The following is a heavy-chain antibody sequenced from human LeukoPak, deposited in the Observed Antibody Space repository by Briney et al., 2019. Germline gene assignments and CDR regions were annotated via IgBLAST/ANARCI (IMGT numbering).Heavy chain of an antibody. CDR2: IYHSGST. V-gene: IGHV4-39*07. D-gene: IGHD1-26*01. J-gene: IGHJ4*02. CDR1: GGSISLSYYY. CDR3: ARIGATIPCDY. Sequence: SETLSLTCSVSGGSISLSYYYWGWIRQPPGKALEWIGSIYHSGSTYYNPSLKSRVTISVDTSKNQFSLKLSSVTAADTAVYYCARIGATIPCDYWGQGTLVTVSS.